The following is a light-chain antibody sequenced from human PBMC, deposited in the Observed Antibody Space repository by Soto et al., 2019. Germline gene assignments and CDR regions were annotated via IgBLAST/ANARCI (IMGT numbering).Light chain of an antibody. CDR1: QSVSTY. Sequence: EIVLTQSPATLSLSPGERATLSCRASQSVSTYLAWYQQKPGQAPRLLIYDAFNRATGVPARFRGSGSGTDFTLTISSLEPEYFSVYYCQQRDKWPITFAQGTRLEIK. CDR3: QQRDKWPIT. CDR2: DAF. V-gene: IGKV3-11*01. J-gene: IGKJ5*01.